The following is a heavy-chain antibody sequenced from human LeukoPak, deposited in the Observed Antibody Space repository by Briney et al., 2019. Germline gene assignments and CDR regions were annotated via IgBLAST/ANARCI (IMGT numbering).Heavy chain of an antibody. D-gene: IGHD2-2*01. CDR1: GGSISYYY. V-gene: IGHV4-59*01. CDR3: ARVSCSSTSCPRRDALDV. Sequence: NSSETLSLTCTVSGGSISYYYWSWIRQPPGKGLEWIDYIYYSGSTNYNPSLKSRVTISVDTSKNQFSLNLTSVTTADTAVYYCARVSCSSTSCPRRDALDVWGQGTMVTVSS. J-gene: IGHJ3*01. CDR2: IYYSGST.